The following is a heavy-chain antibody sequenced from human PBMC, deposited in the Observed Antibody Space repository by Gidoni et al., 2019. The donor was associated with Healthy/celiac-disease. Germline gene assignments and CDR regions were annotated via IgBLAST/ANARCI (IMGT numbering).Heavy chain of an antibody. V-gene: IGHV3-33*01. CDR3: AREGYSYGWDY. CDR1: GFTFCCYG. CDR2: IWYDGSNK. J-gene: IGHJ4*02. Sequence: QVQLVESGGGVVQPWRSLRLSCAASGFTFCCYGMHWVRQAPGKGLEWVAVIWYDGSNKYYADSVKGRFTISRDNSENTLYLQMNSLRAEDTAVYYCAREGYSYGWDYWGQGTLVTVSS. D-gene: IGHD5-18*01.